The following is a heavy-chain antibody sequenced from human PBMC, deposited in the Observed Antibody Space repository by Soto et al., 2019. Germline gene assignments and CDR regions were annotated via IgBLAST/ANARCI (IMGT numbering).Heavy chain of an antibody. Sequence: SGPTLVNPTQSLALTCTFSGFSLSTSGVGVGWVRQPPGKALEWLALIYWDDDKRYSPSLQSRLTITKDTAKNQVVLIMINMGTMDRATYFCLVRWWRGTIALFYFSGQGTPDIVSS. V-gene: IGHV2-5*02. J-gene: IGHJ4*02. CDR1: GFSLSTSGVG. D-gene: IGHD1-26*01. CDR3: LVRWWRGTIALFYF. CDR2: IYWDDDK.